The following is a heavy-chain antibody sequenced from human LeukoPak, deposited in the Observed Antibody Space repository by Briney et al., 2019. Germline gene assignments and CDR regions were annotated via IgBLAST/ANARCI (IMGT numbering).Heavy chain of an antibody. D-gene: IGHD3-22*01. J-gene: IGHJ6*02. CDR2: ISWNSGSI. CDR3: AKGLYDSSGYLYYYYGMDV. V-gene: IGHV3-9*01. Sequence: GGSLRLSCAASGFTVSSYYMNWVRQAPGKGLEWVSGISWNSGSIGYADSVKGRFTISRDNAKNSLYLQMNGLRAEDTALYYCAKGLYDSSGYLYYYYGMDVWGQGTTVTVSS. CDR1: GFTVSSYY.